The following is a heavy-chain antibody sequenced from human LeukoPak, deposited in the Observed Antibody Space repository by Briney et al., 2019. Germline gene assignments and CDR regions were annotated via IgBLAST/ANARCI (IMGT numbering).Heavy chain of an antibody. V-gene: IGHV3-9*01. CDR2: ISWNSGSI. D-gene: IGHD3-22*01. J-gene: IGHJ4*02. CDR1: GFTFDDYA. CDR3: AKDLAYYDSSGFDY. Sequence: PGGSLRLSCAASGFTFDDYAMHWVRQAPGKGLEWVSGISWNSGSIGYADSVKGRFTISRDNAKNSLYLQMNSLRAEDTALYYCAKDLAYYDSSGFDYWGQGTLVTVSS.